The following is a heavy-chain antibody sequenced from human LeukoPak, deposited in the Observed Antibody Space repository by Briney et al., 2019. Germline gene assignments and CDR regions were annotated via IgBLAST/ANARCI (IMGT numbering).Heavy chain of an antibody. CDR3: ARRPVVPARGYYGMDV. CDR2: ISYDGSNK. V-gene: IGHV3-30-3*01. Sequence: GRSLRLSSAASGFTFSSYAMHWVRQAPGKGLEWVAVISYDGSNKYYADSVKGRFTISRDNSKNTLYLQMNSLRAEDTAVYYCARRPVVPARGYYGMDVWGQGTTVTVSS. CDR1: GFTFSSYA. J-gene: IGHJ6*02. D-gene: IGHD2-2*01.